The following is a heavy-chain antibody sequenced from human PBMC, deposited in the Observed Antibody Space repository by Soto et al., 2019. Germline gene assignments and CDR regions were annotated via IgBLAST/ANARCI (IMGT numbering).Heavy chain of an antibody. V-gene: IGHV3-21*02. CDR1: GLTFSDYS. CDR2: ISSSSRFI. Sequence: EVQLVESGGGLVKPGGSLRLSCAASGLTFSDYSMNWVRQAPGKGLEWVSSISSSSRFIYYRDSVKGRFTISRDNANNSLYLQMNSLRAEDTAVYYGAGSSSDLASDSWGPGTLVTVSS. D-gene: IGHD6-6*01. CDR3: AGSSSDLASDS. J-gene: IGHJ4*02.